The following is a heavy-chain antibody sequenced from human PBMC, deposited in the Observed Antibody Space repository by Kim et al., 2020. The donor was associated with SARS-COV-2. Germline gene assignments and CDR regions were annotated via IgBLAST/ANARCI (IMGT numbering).Heavy chain of an antibody. CDR3: ATVPYSSSRYYYYGMDV. CDR2: ISSSGSTI. V-gene: IGHV3-48*03. Sequence: GGSLRLSCAASGFTFSSYEMNWVRQAPGKGLEWVSYISSSGSTIYYADSVKGRFTISRDNAKNSLYLQMNSLRAEDTAVYYCATVPYSSSRYYYYGMDVWGQGTTVTVSS. CDR1: GFTFSSYE. J-gene: IGHJ6*02. D-gene: IGHD6-6*01.